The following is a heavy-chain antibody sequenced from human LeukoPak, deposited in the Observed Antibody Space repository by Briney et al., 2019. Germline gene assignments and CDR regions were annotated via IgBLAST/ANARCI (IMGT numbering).Heavy chain of an antibody. CDR3: ARGGIASRPSCWFDP. CDR1: GYSISSGYY. V-gene: IGHV4-38-2*02. CDR2: IYLSGSS. Sequence: PSETLSLTCTVSGYSISSGYYWGWIRQPPGKGLEWIGSIYLSGSSYYNPSLKSRVTISVDTSKNQFSLKLSSVTAADTAVYYCARGGIASRPSCWFDPWGQGTQVTVSS. J-gene: IGHJ5*02. D-gene: IGHD6-6*01.